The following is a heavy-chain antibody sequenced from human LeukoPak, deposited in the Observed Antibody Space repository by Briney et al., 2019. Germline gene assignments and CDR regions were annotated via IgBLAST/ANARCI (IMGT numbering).Heavy chain of an antibody. CDR1: GFTFSSYG. J-gene: IGHJ4*02. D-gene: IGHD6-13*01. CDR2: ISYDGSNK. Sequence: GGSLRLSCAASGFTFSSYGMHWVRQAPGKGLEWVALISYDGSNKKYADSGKGRFTISRDNSKNTMYLQMNSLRAEDTAVYYCARDPNSWYFDYWGQGTLVTVSS. V-gene: IGHV3-30*03. CDR3: ARDPNSWYFDY.